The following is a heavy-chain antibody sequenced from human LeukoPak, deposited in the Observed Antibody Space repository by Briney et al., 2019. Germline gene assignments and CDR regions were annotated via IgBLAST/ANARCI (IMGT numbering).Heavy chain of an antibody. Sequence: SQTLSLTCTVSGGSISGVSYYWSWIRQPAGKGLEWIGRIYPSGSTNYNPSLKSRVTISVATYKNQFPLKLSSVTAADTAVYYCARANRDGYNNNGFDPWGQGTLVTVSS. CDR1: GGSISGVSYY. CDR2: IYPSGST. J-gene: IGHJ5*02. CDR3: ARANRDGYNNNGFDP. V-gene: IGHV4-61*02. D-gene: IGHD5-24*01.